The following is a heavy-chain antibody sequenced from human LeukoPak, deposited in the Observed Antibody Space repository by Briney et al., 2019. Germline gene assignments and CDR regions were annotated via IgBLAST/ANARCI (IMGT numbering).Heavy chain of an antibody. D-gene: IGHD1-7*01. Sequence: KSSETLSLTCTVSGDSISGYFWSWIRQPPGKGLEWIGYIHYSGSTNYNPSLKSRVTISLDTSKNQFSLKLSSVTAADTAVYYCARGTTNMVHDAFDIWGQGTMVTVSS. CDR2: IHYSGST. V-gene: IGHV4-59*01. J-gene: IGHJ3*02. CDR1: GDSISGYF. CDR3: ARGTTNMVHDAFDI.